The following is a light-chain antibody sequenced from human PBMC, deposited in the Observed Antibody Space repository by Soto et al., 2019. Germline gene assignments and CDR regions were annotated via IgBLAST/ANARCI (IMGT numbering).Light chain of an antibody. CDR3: QQSYSTLRCT. Sequence: DIPMTQSPSSLSASVGDRVTITCRASQSISSYLNWYQQKPGKAPKLLIYAASSLQSGVPSRFSGSGSGTDFTLTISSLQPEDFATYYCQQSYSTLRCTFGQGTKLEIK. V-gene: IGKV1-39*01. CDR2: AAS. J-gene: IGKJ2*02. CDR1: QSISSY.